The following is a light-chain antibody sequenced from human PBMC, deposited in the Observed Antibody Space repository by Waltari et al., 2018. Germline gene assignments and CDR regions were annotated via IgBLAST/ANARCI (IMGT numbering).Light chain of an antibody. CDR1: TSTIRNNY. V-gene: IGLV1-51*01. CDR3: GTWDSSLSAGV. J-gene: IGLJ2*01. Sequence: QSVLTQPPSVSAAPGQKVTISCSGSTSTIRNNYLAWYQQLPGTTPRLLIYDNNRRPSGIPDRFSGSKSGTSATLDITGLQTGDEADYYCGTWDSSLSAGVFGGGTKLTVL. CDR2: DNN.